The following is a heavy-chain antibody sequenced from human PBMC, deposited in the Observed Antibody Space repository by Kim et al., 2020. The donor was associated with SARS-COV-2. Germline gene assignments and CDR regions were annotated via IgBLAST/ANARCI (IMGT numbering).Heavy chain of an antibody. CDR3: AREIGRGMDV. Sequence: GGSLRLSCAASGFTFSSYAMHWVRQAPGKGLEWVALISYDGSNKYYTDSVKGRFTISRDNSKNTLYLQMNSLRAEDTAVYYCAREIGRGMDVWGQGPTVTVSS. J-gene: IGHJ6*02. CDR2: ISYDGSNK. CDR1: GFTFSSYA. V-gene: IGHV3-30-3*01.